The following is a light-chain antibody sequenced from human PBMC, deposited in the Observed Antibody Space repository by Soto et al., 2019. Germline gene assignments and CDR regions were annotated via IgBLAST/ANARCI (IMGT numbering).Light chain of an antibody. CDR1: RSDVGVYNY. J-gene: IGLJ3*02. V-gene: IGLV2-8*01. CDR3: ISYAGSSIWV. CDR2: DVN. Sequence: QSVLTQPPSASGSPGQSVTISCTGTRSDVGVYNYVSWYQQHPGKAPKLMIYDVNKRPSGVPDRFSGSKSGNTASLTVSGLQAEDEADYYCISYAGSSIWVFGGGTKLTVL.